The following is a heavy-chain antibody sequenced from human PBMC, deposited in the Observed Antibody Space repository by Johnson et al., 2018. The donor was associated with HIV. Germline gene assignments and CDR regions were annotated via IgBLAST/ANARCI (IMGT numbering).Heavy chain of an antibody. D-gene: IGHD3-10*01. J-gene: IGHJ3*02. V-gene: IGHV3-33*01. Sequence: QVQLVESGGGVVQPGGSLRLSCAASGFTFSSYGMHWVRQAPGKGLQWVAAIWYDGNNKYYADSVKGRFTVSRDNSKNTLYLQMNSLRAEDTALYYCARDWFMVQGADAFDIWGQGTMVTVSS. CDR1: GFTFSSYG. CDR2: IWYDGNNK. CDR3: ARDWFMVQGADAFDI.